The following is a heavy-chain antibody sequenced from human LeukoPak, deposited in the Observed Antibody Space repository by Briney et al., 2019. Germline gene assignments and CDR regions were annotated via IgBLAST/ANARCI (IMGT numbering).Heavy chain of an antibody. J-gene: IGHJ4*02. CDR2: IYYTGST. V-gene: IGHV4-59*01. Sequence: SETLSLTCTVSGGSIAIYYWTWIRQPPGKGLECIGYIYYTGSTNYNPSLKSRVTISVDTSKNQFSLKVSSVTAADTAVYYCAGGNFYDSSGHPYHFHYWGQGTLVTVPS. D-gene: IGHD3-22*01. CDR3: AGGNFYDSSGHPYHFHY. CDR1: GGSIAIYY.